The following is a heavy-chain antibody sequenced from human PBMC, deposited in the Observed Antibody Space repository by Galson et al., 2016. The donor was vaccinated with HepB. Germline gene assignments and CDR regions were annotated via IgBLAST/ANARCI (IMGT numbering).Heavy chain of an antibody. Sequence: TLSLTCTVSGVSITSGSYYWTWNRQHPGEGLEWIGHLYYSGSTHYNPSLKSRVTMSGDASKNQFSLKLSSVTAADTAVYYCARDRGRRGFFDSWGQGTLVTVSS. V-gene: IGHV4-31*03. J-gene: IGHJ4*02. CDR3: ARDRGRRGFFDS. CDR1: GVSITSGSYY. CDR2: LYYSGST. D-gene: IGHD2-15*01.